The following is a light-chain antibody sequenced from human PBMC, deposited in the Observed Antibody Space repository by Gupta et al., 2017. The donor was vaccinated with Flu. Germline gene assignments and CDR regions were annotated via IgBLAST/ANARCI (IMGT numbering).Light chain of an antibody. J-gene: IGKJ1*01. CDR1: QSVSSS. CDR3: QQRSIWPPWT. CDR2: DAS. V-gene: IGKV3-11*01. Sequence: ATLSLSPGERATLSCRASQSVSSSLAGYQQRPGKAPSLLIYDASNRAAGIPARFSGSGSETDFTLTISSLEPEDFALYYCQQRSIWPPWTFGQGTKVEIK.